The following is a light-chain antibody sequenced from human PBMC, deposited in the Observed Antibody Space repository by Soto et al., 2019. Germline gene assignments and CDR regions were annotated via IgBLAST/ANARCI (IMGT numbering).Light chain of an antibody. CDR1: TSVSSRN. V-gene: IGKV3-20*01. CDR2: GAY. J-gene: IGKJ1*01. Sequence: GERATLSCRARTSVSSRNLAWYQQVPGQAPRLLIYGAYTRATGIPARFSGSGSGTDFTLTISRLEPEDFAVYYCQQYGSSGTFGQGTKVDIK. CDR3: QQYGSSGT.